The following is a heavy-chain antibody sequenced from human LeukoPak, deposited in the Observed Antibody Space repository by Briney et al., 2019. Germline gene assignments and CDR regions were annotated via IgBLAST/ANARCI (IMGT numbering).Heavy chain of an antibody. CDR1: GYTFTVYY. Sequence: ASVKVSCTASGYTFTVYYLHWVRQAPGQGLEWMGWINPNSGGTKNAQKVQGRVTMTRDTSITTAYMELSSLTSGDTAVYDCATEGQHGIYYTMDVWGQGTTVTVSS. CDR2: INPNSGGT. V-gene: IGHV1-2*02. D-gene: IGHD1-1*01. CDR3: ATEGQHGIYYTMDV. J-gene: IGHJ6*02.